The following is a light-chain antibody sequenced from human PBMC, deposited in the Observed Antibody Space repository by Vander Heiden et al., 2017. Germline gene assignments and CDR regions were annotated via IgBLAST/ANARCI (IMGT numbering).Light chain of an antibody. CDR2: SHN. J-gene: IGLJ2*01. CDR3: AAWDDSLNGPV. CDR1: SSHIGSKA. Sequence: SVLTQPPSASGTPGQRVTISCSGSSSHIGSKAVNWYQQLPGPAPKLLIYSHNQRPSGVPDRFSASKSGTSAALAISGLQSEDEADYYCAAWDDSLNGPVFGGGTKLTVL. V-gene: IGLV1-44*01.